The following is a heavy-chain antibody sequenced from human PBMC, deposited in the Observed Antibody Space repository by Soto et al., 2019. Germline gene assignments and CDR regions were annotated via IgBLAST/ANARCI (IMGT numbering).Heavy chain of an antibody. CDR3: AKDRRADWESYYYYAMDV. J-gene: IGHJ6*02. Sequence: SVKVSCKASGGTFSSFTISGVRQAPGQGLEWMGGIIPIYGTANYAQKFQDRVTIIADASTTTAYMELSSLRSEDTAIYYCAKDRRADWESYYYYAMDVWGQGTTVTVSS. CDR2: IIPIYGTA. D-gene: IGHD1-26*01. CDR1: GGTFSSFT. V-gene: IGHV1-69*13.